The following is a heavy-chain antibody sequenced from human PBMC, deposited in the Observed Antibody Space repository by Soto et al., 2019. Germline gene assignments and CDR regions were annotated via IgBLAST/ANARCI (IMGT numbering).Heavy chain of an antibody. CDR2: ISSNGGIT. Sequence: EVQLVESGGGLVQPWGSLRLSCAASGFTFSSYAMHWVRQAPGKGLEYVSAISSNGGITYYASSVKGRFTISRDISKNTLYLQMGSLRSEDMAVYYCARVGSSSCYDYWGQGTLVTVSS. CDR3: ARVGSSSCYDY. V-gene: IGHV3-64*01. D-gene: IGHD6-13*01. J-gene: IGHJ4*02. CDR1: GFTFSSYA.